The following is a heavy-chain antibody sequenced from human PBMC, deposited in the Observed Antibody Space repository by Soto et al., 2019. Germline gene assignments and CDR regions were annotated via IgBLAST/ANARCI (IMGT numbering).Heavy chain of an antibody. CDR2: IYPGDFDT. CDR1: GYSFSSYW. J-gene: IGHJ4*02. D-gene: IGHD6-13*01. CDR3: ARLQAAAGDNDLTFDY. V-gene: IGHV5-51*01. Sequence: PGESLKISCKASGYSFSSYWIGWVRQMPGKGLDLMGLIYPGDFDTRYSPSFQGQVTISADRSINTAYLQWSSLEASDTAMYYCARLQAAAGDNDLTFDYWGQGTLVTVSS.